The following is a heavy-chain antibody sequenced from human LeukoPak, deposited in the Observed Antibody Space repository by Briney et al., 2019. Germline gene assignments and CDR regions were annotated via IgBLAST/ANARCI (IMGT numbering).Heavy chain of an antibody. CDR2: INHSGST. J-gene: IGHJ1*01. D-gene: IGHD3/OR15-3a*01. Sequence: SETLSLTCAVYGGSFSGYYWSWIRQPPGKGLEWIGEINHSGSTNYNPSLKSRVTISVDTSKNQFSLKLGSVTAADTAVYYCARVRYEFGHEYFQHWGQGTLVTVSS. CDR1: GGSFSGYY. CDR3: ARVRYEFGHEYFQH. V-gene: IGHV4-34*01.